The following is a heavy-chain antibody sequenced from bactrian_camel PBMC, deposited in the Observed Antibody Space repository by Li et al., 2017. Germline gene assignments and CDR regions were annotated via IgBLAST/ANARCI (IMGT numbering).Heavy chain of an antibody. D-gene: IGHD2*01. J-gene: IGHJ6*01. Sequence: VQLVESGGGSVQAGGSLTLSCTASGDASPGNCMAWFRQVPGKEREGVAYIQNDGRTLYTDSVKARFTISKDKPKNTLYLQMTTLKPEDTAMYYCAADPRSGGYCATWTNFGYWGQGTQVTVS. V-gene: IGHV3S53*01. CDR1: GDASPGNC. CDR3: AADPRSGGYCATWTNFGY. CDR2: IQNDGRT.